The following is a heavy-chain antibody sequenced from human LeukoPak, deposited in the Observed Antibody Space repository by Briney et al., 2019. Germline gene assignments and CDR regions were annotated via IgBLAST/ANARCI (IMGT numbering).Heavy chain of an antibody. V-gene: IGHV4-34*01. D-gene: IGHD2-2*01. J-gene: IGHJ3*02. Sequence: SETLSLTCAVYGGSFSGYYWSWIRQPPGKGLEWIGEINHSGSTNYNPSLKSRVTISVDTSKNQFSLKLSSVTAADTAVYYCARYCSGTSCYGAMDAFDIWGQGTMVTVSS. CDR1: GGSFSGYY. CDR3: ARYCSGTSCYGAMDAFDI. CDR2: INHSGST.